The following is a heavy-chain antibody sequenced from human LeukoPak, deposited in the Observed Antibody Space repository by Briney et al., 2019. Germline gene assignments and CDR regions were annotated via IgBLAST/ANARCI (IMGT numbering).Heavy chain of an antibody. CDR3: ARDGTYYDFWSGYPEDY. CDR2: ITTSDGNT. CDR1: GFTFSSYT. Sequence: GGSLRLSCAASGFTFSSYTMSWVRQAPGKGLEWVSTITTSDGNTYYADSVKGRFTVSRDNSKNTLYLQMNSLRAEDTAVYYCARDGTYYDFWSGYPEDYWGQGTLVTVSS. J-gene: IGHJ4*02. D-gene: IGHD3-3*01. V-gene: IGHV3-23*01.